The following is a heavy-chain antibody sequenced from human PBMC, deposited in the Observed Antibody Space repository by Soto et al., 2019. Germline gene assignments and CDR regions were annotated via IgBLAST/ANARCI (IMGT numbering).Heavy chain of an antibody. Sequence: GASVKVSCKASGGTFSSYTISWVRQAPGQGLEWMGRIIPILGIANYAQKFQGRVTITADKSTSTAYMELSSLRSEDTAVYYCARDYGDYWFDPWGQGTLVTVSS. D-gene: IGHD4-17*01. J-gene: IGHJ5*02. CDR3: ARDYGDYWFDP. CDR2: IIPILGIA. V-gene: IGHV1-69*04. CDR1: GGTFSSYT.